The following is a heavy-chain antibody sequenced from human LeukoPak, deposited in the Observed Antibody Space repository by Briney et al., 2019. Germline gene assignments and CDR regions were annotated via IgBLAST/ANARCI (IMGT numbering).Heavy chain of an antibody. CDR1: GFTFSSYE. Sequence: PGGSLRLSCAASGFTFSSYEMNWVRQAPGKGLEWVSYISSSGDTIYSADSVKGRFTISRDNAKNLLHLQMNSLRAEDTAVYYCARDYSAAGDYWGQGTLVTVSS. CDR2: ISSSGDTI. CDR3: ARDYSAAGDY. V-gene: IGHV3-48*03. J-gene: IGHJ4*02. D-gene: IGHD6-13*01.